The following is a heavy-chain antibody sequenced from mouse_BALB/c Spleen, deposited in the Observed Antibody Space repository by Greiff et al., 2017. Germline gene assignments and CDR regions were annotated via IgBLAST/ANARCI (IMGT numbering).Heavy chain of an antibody. CDR2: IWSGRST. Sequence: QVQLQQSGPGLVQPSQSLSITCTVSGFSLTSYGVHWVRQSPGKGLEWLGVIWSGRSTDYNAAFISRLSISKDNSKSQVFFKMNSLQANDTAIYYCARNMRDDYDWFAYWGQGTLVTVSA. V-gene: IGHV2-2*02. CDR3: ARNMRDDYDWFAY. J-gene: IGHJ3*01. D-gene: IGHD2-4*01. CDR1: GFSLTSYG.